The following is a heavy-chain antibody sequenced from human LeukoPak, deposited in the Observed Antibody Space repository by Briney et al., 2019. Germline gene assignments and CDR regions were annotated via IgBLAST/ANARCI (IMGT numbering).Heavy chain of an antibody. V-gene: IGHV4-39*01. CDR3: ARQGDGYCSSTNCLYTFDY. CDR1: GGSISSSSYY. Sequence: SETLSLTCTVSGGSISSSSYYWGWIRQPPGKGLEWIGSIYYSGSTYYCPSLKSRVTISVDTSKNQFSLNLNSVTAADTAVYYCARQGDGYCSSTNCLYTFDYWGQGILVTVSS. D-gene: IGHD2-2*03. CDR2: IYYSGST. J-gene: IGHJ4*02.